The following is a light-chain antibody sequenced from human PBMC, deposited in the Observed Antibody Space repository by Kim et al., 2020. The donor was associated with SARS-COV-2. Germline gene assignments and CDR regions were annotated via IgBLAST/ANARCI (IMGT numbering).Light chain of an antibody. CDR3: SSYTSTGLVM. J-gene: IGLJ3*02. Sequence: QSALTQPASVSGSPGQSITISCTGTSSDIGGYNFVSWYQQHPGKAPKLMIYDVSSRPSGVSNRFSGSKSGSTASLTISGLQAEDEADYYCSSYTSTGLVMFGGGTQLTVL. V-gene: IGLV2-14*03. CDR1: SSDIGGYNF. CDR2: DVS.